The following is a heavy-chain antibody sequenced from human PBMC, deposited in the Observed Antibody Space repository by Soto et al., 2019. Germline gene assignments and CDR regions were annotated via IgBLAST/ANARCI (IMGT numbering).Heavy chain of an antibody. J-gene: IGHJ4*02. Sequence: GGSLRLSCAASGFTFSDYYMSWIRQAPGKGLEWVSYISSSSSYTNYADSVKGRFTISRDNAKNSLHLQMNSLRAEDTAVYYCARAVGATSPDYWGQGTLVTVSS. CDR2: ISSSSSYT. CDR3: ARAVGATSPDY. V-gene: IGHV3-11*05. D-gene: IGHD1-26*01. CDR1: GFTFSDYY.